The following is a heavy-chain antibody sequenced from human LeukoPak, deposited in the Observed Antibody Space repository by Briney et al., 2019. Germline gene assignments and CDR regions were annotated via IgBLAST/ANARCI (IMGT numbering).Heavy chain of an antibody. CDR3: ARESDSDSDYYYYMDV. Sequence: SETLSLTCTVSGGSISSSSYYWGWIRQPPGKGLEWIGSIYYSGSTYYNPSLKSRVTISVDTSRNQFSLKLSSVTAADTAVYYCARESDSDSDYYYYMDVWGKGTTVTVSS. CDR2: IYYSGST. D-gene: IGHD2-15*01. J-gene: IGHJ6*03. V-gene: IGHV4-39*07. CDR1: GGSISSSSYY.